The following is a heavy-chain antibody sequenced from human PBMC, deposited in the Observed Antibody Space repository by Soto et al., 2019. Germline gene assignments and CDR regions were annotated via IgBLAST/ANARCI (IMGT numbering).Heavy chain of an antibody. D-gene: IGHD6-19*01. CDR3: ARETMIRSGRCGTFVY. V-gene: IGHV3-30-3*01. CDR2: ISYDGSNK. J-gene: IGHJ4*02. Sequence: SCKASGYTFSSYAMHWVRQAPGKGLEWVAVISYDGSNKYYADSVKGRFTISRDNSKNTLYLQMNSLRAEDTAVYYCARETMIRSGRCGTFVYWGQGTLVTVSS. CDR1: GYTFSSYA.